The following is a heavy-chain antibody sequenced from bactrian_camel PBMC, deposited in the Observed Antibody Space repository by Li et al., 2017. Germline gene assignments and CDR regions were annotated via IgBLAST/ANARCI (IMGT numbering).Heavy chain of an antibody. CDR3: AAVGSWEYCSGDFDVDSGFAY. V-gene: IGHV3S53*01. CDR1: HYTVVS. D-gene: IGHD2*01. J-gene: IGHJ6*01. Sequence: HVQLVESGGGSVQAGGSLTLSCVSSHYTVVSMGWFRQAPGKEREGVATVDGSGRTNYADSVEGRFTISRDKTKNTVDLDMNSLKPEDTAMYYCAAVGSWEYCSGDFDVDSGFAYWGQGTQVTVS. CDR2: VDGSGRT.